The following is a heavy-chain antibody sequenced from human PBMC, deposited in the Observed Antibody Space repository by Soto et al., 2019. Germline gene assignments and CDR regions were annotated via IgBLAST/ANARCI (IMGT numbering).Heavy chain of an antibody. CDR3: ARDQEKWELELLGPLGDP. J-gene: IGHJ5*02. CDR1: GYTFTSYG. CDR2: ISAYNGNT. V-gene: IGHV1-18*04. D-gene: IGHD1-7*01. Sequence: QVQLVQSGAEVKKPGASVKVSCKASGYTFTSYGISWVRQAPGQGLEWMGWISAYNGNTNYAQKLQGRVTMTTDTSTSTAYMELRSLRSDDTAVYYCARDQEKWELELLGPLGDPWGQGTLVTVSS.